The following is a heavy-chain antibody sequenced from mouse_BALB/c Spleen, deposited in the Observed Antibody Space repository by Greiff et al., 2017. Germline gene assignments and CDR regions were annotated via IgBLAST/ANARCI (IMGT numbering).Heavy chain of an antibody. CDR1: GYAFSSYW. J-gene: IGHJ2*01. Sequence: QVQLKESGAELVRPWSSVKISCKASGYAFSSYWMNWVKQRPGQGLEWIGQIYPGDGDTNYNGKFKGKATLTADKSSSTAYMQLSSLTSEDSAVYFCAKGRDYLDYWGQGTTLTVSS. CDR2: IYPGDGDT. CDR3: AKGRDYLDY. D-gene: IGHD3-1*01. V-gene: IGHV1-80*01.